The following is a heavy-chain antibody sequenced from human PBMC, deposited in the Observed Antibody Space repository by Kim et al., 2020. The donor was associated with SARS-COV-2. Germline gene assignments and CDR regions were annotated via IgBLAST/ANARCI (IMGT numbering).Heavy chain of an antibody. D-gene: IGHD6-19*01. J-gene: IGHJ6*02. Sequence: ASVKVSCKASGYTFTSYDINWVRQATGQGLEWMGGMNPNSGNTGYAQKFQGRVTMTRNTSISTAYMELSSLRSEDTAVYYCARGGRTAVAERVFAFCYYYAMGVSGQESTVT. V-gene: IGHV1-8*01. CDR2: MNPNSGNT. CDR3: ARGGRTAVAERVFAFCYYYAMGV. CDR1: GYTFTSYD.